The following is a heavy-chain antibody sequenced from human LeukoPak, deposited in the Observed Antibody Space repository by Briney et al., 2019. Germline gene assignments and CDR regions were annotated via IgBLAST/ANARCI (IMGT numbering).Heavy chain of an antibody. V-gene: IGHV3-11*04. J-gene: IGHJ6*03. CDR2: ISSSDSPI. Sequence: PGGSLRLSCAASGFTFSDYYMSWIRQAPGEGLEWISYISSSDSPIYYADSVKGRFTISRDNAKNSLYLQMNSLRAEDTAVYYCARVIRKGPYGDGGYFYFFMDVWGKGTTVTVSS. CDR3: ARVIRKGPYGDGGYFYFFMDV. D-gene: IGHD4-17*01. CDR1: GFTFSDYY.